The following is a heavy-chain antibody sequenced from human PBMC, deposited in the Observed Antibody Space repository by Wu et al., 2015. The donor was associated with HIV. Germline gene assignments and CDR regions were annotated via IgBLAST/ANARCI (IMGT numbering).Heavy chain of an antibody. CDR2: INPNSGGT. J-gene: IGHJ4*02. D-gene: IGHD3-9*01. Sequence: QVQLVQSGAEVKKPGASVKVSCKASGYTFTGYYIQWVRQAPGQGLEWMGWINPNSGGTNYAQNFEDRVTMTRDTSITTAYMELNSLRSDDTAVYYCARDKRGYDVLTGYYIYFDYWGQGTLVTVSS. CDR1: GYTFTGYY. CDR3: ARDKRGYDVLTGYYIYFDY. V-gene: IGHV1-2*02.